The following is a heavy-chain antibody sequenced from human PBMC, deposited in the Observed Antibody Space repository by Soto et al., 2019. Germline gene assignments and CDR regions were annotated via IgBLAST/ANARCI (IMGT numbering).Heavy chain of an antibody. Sequence: PGGSLRLSCVASGFTFRAYSMSWVRQAPGQGLEWVSSITSSSTYIYYTRSVEGRFTISRDDAKNSLHLQMNSLRAEDTAVYYCARDLLERYGHARQPDYWGQGTLVTVYS. D-gene: IGHD5-18*01. CDR3: ARDLLERYGHARQPDY. CDR2: ITSSSTYI. V-gene: IGHV3-21*06. CDR1: GFTFRAYS. J-gene: IGHJ4*02.